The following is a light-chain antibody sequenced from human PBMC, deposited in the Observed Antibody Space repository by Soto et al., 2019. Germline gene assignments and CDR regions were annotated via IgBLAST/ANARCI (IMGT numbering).Light chain of an antibody. V-gene: IGKV1-33*01. Sequence: DIQMTQSPSSLSASVGDRVTITCQASQDISNYLNWYKQKPGKAPKLLIYDASNVETGVPSRFTGNRSRTNFTFTISSLQPEDTAIYYCQMYDNLPPYNVDQGTKLEVK. CDR1: QDISNY. CDR3: QMYDNLPPYN. J-gene: IGKJ2*01. CDR2: DAS.